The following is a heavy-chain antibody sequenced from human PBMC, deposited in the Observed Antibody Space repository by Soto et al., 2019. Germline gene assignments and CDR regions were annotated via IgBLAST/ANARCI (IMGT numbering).Heavy chain of an antibody. J-gene: IGHJ4*02. Sequence: QVQLQESGPGLVQPSQTLSLTCTVSGGSISSYNYYWSWIRQHPGKGLEWIGYIYHSGSTDYNASLKSRVSISVDTSKNQFSLKLSSVTAADTAVYFCARMVRSGWYSFDYWGQGILVTVSS. CDR2: IYHSGST. V-gene: IGHV4-31*03. D-gene: IGHD6-19*01. CDR1: GGSISSYNYY. CDR3: ARMVRSGWYSFDY.